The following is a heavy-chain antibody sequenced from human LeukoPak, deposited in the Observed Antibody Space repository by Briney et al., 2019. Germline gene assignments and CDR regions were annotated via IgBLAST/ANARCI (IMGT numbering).Heavy chain of an antibody. J-gene: IGHJ5*02. V-gene: IGHV3-33*01. CDR2: IWYDGSNK. CDR3: ARGPIEYSSSSGWFDP. CDR1: GFTFSSYG. D-gene: IGHD6-6*01. Sequence: PGGSLRLSCAASGFTFSSYGMHWVRQAPGKGLEWVAVIWYDGSNKYYADSVKGRFTISRDNSKNTLYLQMNSLRAEDTAVYYCARGPIEYSSSSGWFDPWGQGTLVTVSS.